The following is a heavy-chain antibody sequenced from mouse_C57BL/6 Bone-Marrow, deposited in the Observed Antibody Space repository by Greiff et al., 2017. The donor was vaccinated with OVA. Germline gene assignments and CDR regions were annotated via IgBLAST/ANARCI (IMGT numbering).Heavy chain of an antibody. CDR3: ANYYGSSWFAY. CDR2: INPYNGGT. Sequence: EVQLQQSGPVLVKPGASVKMSCKASGYTFTDYYMNWVKQSHGKSLEWIGVINPYNGGTSYNQKFKGKATLTVDKSSSTAYMALNSLTSEDSAVYYCANYYGSSWFAYWGQGTLVTVSA. V-gene: IGHV1-19*01. CDR1: GYTFTDYY. J-gene: IGHJ3*01. D-gene: IGHD1-1*01.